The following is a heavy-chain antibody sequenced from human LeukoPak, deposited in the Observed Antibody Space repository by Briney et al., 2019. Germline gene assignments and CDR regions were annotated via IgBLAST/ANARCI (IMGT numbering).Heavy chain of an antibody. V-gene: IGHV1-2*02. CDR2: INPNSGGT. J-gene: IGHJ1*01. D-gene: IGHD1-14*01. Sequence: ASVKVSCKASGCTFTGYYMHWVRQAPGQGLEWLGWINPNSGGTNYAQKFQDRVTLTRDTSISTAYMELTSLRSDDTAVYHCARALTGDRAEYLQFWGQGTLVTVSS. CDR3: ARALTGDRAEYLQF. CDR1: GCTFTGYY.